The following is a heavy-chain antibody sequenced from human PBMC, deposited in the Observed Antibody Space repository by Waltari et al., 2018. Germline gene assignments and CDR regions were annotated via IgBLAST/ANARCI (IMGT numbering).Heavy chain of an antibody. CDR3: ARTQYSATSYFDL. D-gene: IGHD2-15*01. CDR2: IDNDGAT. Sequence: QGQLQESGPGLVQPGQTLSLTCTLSRGYMSPKPTYYNWVRQSAPKGLEWVATIDNDGATRLNPSLRDRVTISADTFKAQFFLSLTSVTSADTATYFCARTQYSATSYFDLWGQGTAVTVSS. CDR1: RGYMSPKPTY. J-gene: IGHJ4*02. V-gene: IGHV4-61*02.